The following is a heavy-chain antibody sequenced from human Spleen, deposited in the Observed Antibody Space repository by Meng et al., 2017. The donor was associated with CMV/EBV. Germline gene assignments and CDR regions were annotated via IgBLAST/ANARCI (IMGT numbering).Heavy chain of an antibody. CDR2: IYYRGST. V-gene: IGHV4-39*07. CDR3: TRVPVTPYYGMDV. CDR1: GGSISSSSYY. J-gene: IGHJ6*02. Sequence: SETLSLTCTVSGGSISSSSYYWGWIRQPPGKGLEWIGSIYYRGSTQYNPSLKSRVTISIDTSKNQFSLKLSSVTAADTAVYYCTRVPVTPYYGMDVWGQGTTVTVSS. D-gene: IGHD4-11*01.